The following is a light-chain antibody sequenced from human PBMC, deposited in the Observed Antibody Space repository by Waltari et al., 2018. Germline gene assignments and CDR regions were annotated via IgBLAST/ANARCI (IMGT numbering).Light chain of an antibody. CDR2: DAS. CDR1: QSVSSY. Sequence: EIVLTQSPATLSLSPGERATLSCRASQSVSSYLAWYQQKPGKAPRLLIYDASNRATGIPAMFSGSWSGTDFTLTISSLEPEDFAVYYCQQRSNWPITFGQETRLEIK. J-gene: IGKJ5*01. CDR3: QQRSNWPIT. V-gene: IGKV3-11*01.